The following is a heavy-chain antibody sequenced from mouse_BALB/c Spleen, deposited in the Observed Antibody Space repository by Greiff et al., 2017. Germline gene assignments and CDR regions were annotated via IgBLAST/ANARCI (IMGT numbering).Heavy chain of an antibody. CDR2: ISSGGST. V-gene: IGHV5-6-5*01. J-gene: IGHJ4*01. CDR1: GFTFSSYA. Sequence: EVQLVESGGDLVKPGGSLKLSCAASGFTFSSYAMSWVRQTPEKRLEWVASISSGGSTYYPDSVKGRFTISRDNARNILYLQMSSLRSEDTAMYYCARGFTTAGYYAMDYWGQGTSVTVSS. D-gene: IGHD1-2*01. CDR3: ARGFTTAGYYAMDY.